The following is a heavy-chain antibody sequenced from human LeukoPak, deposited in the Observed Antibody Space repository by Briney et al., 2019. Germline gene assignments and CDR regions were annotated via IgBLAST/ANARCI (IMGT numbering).Heavy chain of an antibody. CDR3: AKDRGSGWYWDY. Sequence: GGSLRLSCAASGXTFSSYAMSWVRQAPGKGLEWVSAISGSGGSTYYADSVKGRFTISRDNSKNTLYLQMNSLRAEDTAVYYCAKDRGSGWYWDYWGQGTLVTVSS. D-gene: IGHD6-19*01. CDR2: ISGSGGST. V-gene: IGHV3-23*01. J-gene: IGHJ4*02. CDR1: GXTFSSYA.